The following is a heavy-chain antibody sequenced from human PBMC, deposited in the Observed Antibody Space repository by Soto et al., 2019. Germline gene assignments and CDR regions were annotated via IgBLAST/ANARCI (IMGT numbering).Heavy chain of an antibody. CDR1: GDTFTSYG. Sequence: EASAKVSCKASGDTFTSYGISWVRQAPGQGLEWMGWISAYNGNTNYAQKLQGRVTMTTDTSTSTAYMELRSLRSDDTAVYYCARAPRSSWYAPWGQGTLVTVSS. V-gene: IGHV1-18*01. CDR2: ISAYNGNT. D-gene: IGHD6-13*01. J-gene: IGHJ5*02. CDR3: ARAPRSSWYAP.